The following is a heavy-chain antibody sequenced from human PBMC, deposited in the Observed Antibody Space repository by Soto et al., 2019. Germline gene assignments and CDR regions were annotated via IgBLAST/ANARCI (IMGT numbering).Heavy chain of an antibody. CDR2: IYISGNT. J-gene: IGHJ3*02. CDR1: GGSISSYY. CDR3: ARAPPTNAYEI. V-gene: IGHV4-4*07. Sequence: QVQLQESGPGLVKPSETLSLTCTVSGGSISSYYCSWIRQPVGKRLEWIGRIYISGNTNYIPSLESRVTMAIDTSKKQFSLKLRSVTAAYTAVYYCARAPPTNAYEIWGQGTVVTVS. D-gene: IGHD2-2*01.